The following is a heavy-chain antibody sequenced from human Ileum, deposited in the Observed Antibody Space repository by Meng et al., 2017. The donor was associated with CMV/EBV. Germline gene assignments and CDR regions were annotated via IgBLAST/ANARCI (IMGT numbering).Heavy chain of an antibody. CDR1: GYTSISYD. J-gene: IGHJ6*02. V-gene: IGHV1-8*01. D-gene: IGHD2-2*02. CDR3: ARVESCNDNRCYTGGYYYTLDV. Sequence: ASVKVSCKASGYTSISYDINWVRQATGQGLEWMGWMNPNTGNTGYAQKFQARVTMTRDTSTSTAYMELDSLRSEDTAVYYCARVESCNDNRCYTGGYYYTLDVWGQGTAVTVSS. CDR2: MNPNTGNT.